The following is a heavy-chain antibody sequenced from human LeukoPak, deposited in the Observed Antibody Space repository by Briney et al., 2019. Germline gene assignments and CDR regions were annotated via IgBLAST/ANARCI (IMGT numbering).Heavy chain of an antibody. Sequence: GRSLRLSCAASGFTLRSYGMHWVRQAPGEGLEGVAVIWQDGSVLDYSESVKGRFTVARDNRKNTLYLQMDSLRVEDTAVYYCARDRGQDDPIDIWGQGTLVTVSS. D-gene: IGHD3-10*01. CDR3: ARDRGQDDPIDI. CDR2: IWQDGSVL. V-gene: IGHV3-33*01. CDR1: GFTLRSYG. J-gene: IGHJ4*02.